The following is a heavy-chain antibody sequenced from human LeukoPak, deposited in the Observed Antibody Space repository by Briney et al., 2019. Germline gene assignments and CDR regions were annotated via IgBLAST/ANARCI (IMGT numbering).Heavy chain of an antibody. Sequence: GGSLRLSCAASGFTFSTYGMNWVRQAPGKGLEWVAVIWYDGSKKYCADSVKGRFTISRDNSKNTLYLQMNSLRAEDTAVYYCARDGDFEKPFFDYWGQGTLVTVSS. CDR2: IWYDGSKK. CDR3: ARDGDFEKPFFDY. D-gene: IGHD4-17*01. J-gene: IGHJ4*02. CDR1: GFTFSTYG. V-gene: IGHV3-33*01.